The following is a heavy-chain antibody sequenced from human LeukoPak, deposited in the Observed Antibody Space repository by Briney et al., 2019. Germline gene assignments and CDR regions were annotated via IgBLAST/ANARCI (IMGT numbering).Heavy chain of an antibody. CDR3: ATEGNMLVANY. CDR2: INPNSGGT. CDR1: GYTFTGYY. Sequence: ASVEVSCKASGYTFTGYYMHWVRQAPGQGLEWMGWINPNSGGTNYAQKFQGRVTMTRDTSISTAYMELSRLRSDDTGLYYCATEGNMLVANYWGQGTLVTVSA. V-gene: IGHV1-2*02. D-gene: IGHD3-22*01. J-gene: IGHJ4*02.